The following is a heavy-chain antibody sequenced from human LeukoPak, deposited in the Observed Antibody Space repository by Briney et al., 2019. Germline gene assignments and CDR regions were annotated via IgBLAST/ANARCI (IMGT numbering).Heavy chain of an antibody. CDR3: AKPGGKSAWYYVSWFDL. J-gene: IGHJ5*02. CDR2: ISWNSGII. V-gene: IGHV3-9*01. CDR1: GFTFDDYA. Sequence: GGSLRLSCAASGFTFDDYAMYWVRQVPGKGLEWVSTISWNSGIIDYADSVKGRFTTSRDNAKNSLYLQMNSLRVGDTALYYCAKPGGKSAWYYVSWFDLWGQGTLVTVSS. D-gene: IGHD3-10*02.